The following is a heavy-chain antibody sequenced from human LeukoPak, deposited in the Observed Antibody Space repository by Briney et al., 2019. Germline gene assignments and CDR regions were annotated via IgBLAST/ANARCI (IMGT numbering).Heavy chain of an antibody. J-gene: IGHJ4*02. CDR2: MSSSGRST. D-gene: IGHD3-22*01. Sequence: GGSLRLSCAASGFTFNSYDMTWVRQAPGRGLEWVSGMSSSGRSTYYADSVKGRFTISRDNSKNTLYLQMNSLRAEDTAVYYCAKAYYDSSGSHFDYWGQGTLVTVSS. V-gene: IGHV3-23*01. CDR3: AKAYYDSSGSHFDY. CDR1: GFTFNSYD.